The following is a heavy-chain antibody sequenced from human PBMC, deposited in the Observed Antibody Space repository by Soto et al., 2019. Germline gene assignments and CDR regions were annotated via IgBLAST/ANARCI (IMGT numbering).Heavy chain of an antibody. J-gene: IGHJ4*02. CDR3: ARPYGYCSGGSCFPFDY. CDR1: GFTFNTYW. Sequence: GGSLRLSCAASGFTFNTYWMSWVRQAPGKGLEWVANIKQDGSEKYYLDSVKGRFTIYRDNAKNSLYLQMSSLRAEDTAVYYCARPYGYCSGGSCFPFDYWGLGTLVTVSS. D-gene: IGHD2-15*01. V-gene: IGHV3-7*01. CDR2: IKQDGSEK.